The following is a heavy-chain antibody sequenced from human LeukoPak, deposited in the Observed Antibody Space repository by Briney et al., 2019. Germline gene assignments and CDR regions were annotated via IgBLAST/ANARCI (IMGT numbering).Heavy chain of an antibody. D-gene: IGHD3-3*01. V-gene: IGHV4-39*07. J-gene: IGHJ4*02. CDR2: IYYSGST. CDR3: ARDNDFWSGYYSFDF. Sequence: SETLSLTCTVSGGSISSSSYYWGWIRQPPGKGLDWIGSIYYSGSTYYNPSLQSRVTISIDTSKNQFSLKLSSVTAADTAVYYCARDNDFWSGYYSFDFWGRGTLVTVSS. CDR1: GGSISSSSYY.